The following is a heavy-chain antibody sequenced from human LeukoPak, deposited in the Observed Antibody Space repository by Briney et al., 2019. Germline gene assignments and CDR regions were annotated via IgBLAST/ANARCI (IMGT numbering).Heavy chain of an antibody. V-gene: IGHV5-51*01. CDR2: IYPGDSDT. CDR1: GYSFTSYW. CDR3: ARQPYGDYASDV. Sequence: PGESLKISGRGSGYSFTSYWIGWGRRMPGKGLEGRGIIYPGDSDTRYSPTFQGQVTISADKSISTAYLQWRSLKASDTAMYYCARQPYGDYASDVWGKGTTVTVSS. J-gene: IGHJ6*04. D-gene: IGHD4-17*01.